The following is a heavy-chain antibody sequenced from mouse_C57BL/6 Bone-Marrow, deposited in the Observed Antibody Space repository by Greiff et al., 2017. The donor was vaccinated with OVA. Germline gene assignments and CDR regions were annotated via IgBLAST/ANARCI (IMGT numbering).Heavy chain of an antibody. D-gene: IGHD1-1*01. CDR2: IHPNSGST. CDR1: GYTFTSYW. V-gene: IGHV1-64*01. Sequence: QVQLQQSGAELVKPGASVKLSCTASGYTFTSYWMHWVKQRPGQGLEWIGMIHPNSGSTNYNEKFKSKATLTVDKSSSTAYMQLSSLTSEDSAVYYCANYYYSSSFDYWGQGTTLTVSS. J-gene: IGHJ2*01. CDR3: ANYYYSSSFDY.